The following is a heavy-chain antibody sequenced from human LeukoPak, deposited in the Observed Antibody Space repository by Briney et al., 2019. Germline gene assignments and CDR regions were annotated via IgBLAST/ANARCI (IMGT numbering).Heavy chain of an antibody. CDR1: GFTFSIYA. V-gene: IGHV3-23*01. D-gene: IGHD5-12*01. CDR2: VSGSGGST. Sequence: GGSLRLPCAASGFTFSIYAMSWVRQAPGKGLEWVSGVSGSGGSTYYADSVKGLFTISRDNSKNTLYLQMNSLRAEDTAVYYCAKDLDIVATITGNWGQGTLVTVSP. J-gene: IGHJ4*02. CDR3: AKDLDIVATITGN.